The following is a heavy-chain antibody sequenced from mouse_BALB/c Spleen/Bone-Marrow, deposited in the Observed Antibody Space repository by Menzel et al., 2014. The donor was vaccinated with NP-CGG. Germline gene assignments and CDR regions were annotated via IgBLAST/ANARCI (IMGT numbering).Heavy chain of an antibody. D-gene: IGHD4-1*01. CDR3: AREARTGAWFTY. Sequence: VQLQQSGAELARPGASVKMSCKASGYTFTSYTIQWVKQRPGQGLEWIGYINPSSGYTDYNQKFKDKTTLTADKSSNTAYRQLTSLTSEDSAVYSCAREARTGAWFTYWGQGTLVTVSA. CDR1: GYTFTSYT. CDR2: INPSSGYT. J-gene: IGHJ3*01. V-gene: IGHV1-4*02.